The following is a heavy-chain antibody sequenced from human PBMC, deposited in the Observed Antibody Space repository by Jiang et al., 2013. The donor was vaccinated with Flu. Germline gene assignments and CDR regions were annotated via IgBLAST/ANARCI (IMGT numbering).Heavy chain of an antibody. Sequence: GPGLVKPSETLSLTCTVSGGSVNSGGYYWTWIRQPPGKGLEWIGYIYYSGTTNYSPSLKSRITISTDTSKNQFSLKLTSVTAADTAVYYCATETRGSYLHWGQGTLVTVSS. CDR1: GGSVNSGGYY. J-gene: IGHJ4*02. V-gene: IGHV4-61*08. CDR3: ATETRGSYLH. CDR2: IYYSGTT. D-gene: IGHD1-7*01.